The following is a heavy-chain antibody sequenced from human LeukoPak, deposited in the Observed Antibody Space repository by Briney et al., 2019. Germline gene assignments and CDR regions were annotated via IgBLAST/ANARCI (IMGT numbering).Heavy chain of an antibody. CDR1: GDSIDSYY. CDR2: IYSTGTT. CDR3: ARAHKYHYYDSSGAFDV. J-gene: IGHJ3*01. V-gene: IGHV4-4*07. Sequence: PSETLSLTCTVTGDSIDSYYWNWIRQPAGKGLEWIGRIYSTGTTNYNPSLTSRVTISVDTSKNQFSLKLSSVTAADTAAYYCARAHKYHYYDSSGAFDVWGKGQWSSSL. D-gene: IGHD3-22*01.